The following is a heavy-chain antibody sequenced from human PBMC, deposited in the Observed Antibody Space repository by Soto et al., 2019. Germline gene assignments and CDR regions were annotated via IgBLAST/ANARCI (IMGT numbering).Heavy chain of an antibody. CDR3: ASHSSSSRGFGDYYYYGMDV. CDR2: IYYSGST. Sequence: SETLSLTCTVSGGSISSSSYYWGWIRQPPGKGLEWIGSIYYSGSTYYNPSLKSRVTISVDTSKNQFSLKLSSVTAADTAVYYCASHSSSSRGFGDYYYYGMDVWGQGTTVTVSS. D-gene: IGHD6-6*01. CDR1: GGSISSSSYY. J-gene: IGHJ6*02. V-gene: IGHV4-39*01.